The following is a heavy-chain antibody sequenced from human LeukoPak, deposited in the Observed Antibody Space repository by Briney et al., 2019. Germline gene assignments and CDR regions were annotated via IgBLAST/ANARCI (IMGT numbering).Heavy chain of an antibody. V-gene: IGHV4-39*01. CDR1: GGSISSSSYY. Sequence: SETLSLTXTVSGGSISSSSYYWGWIRQPPGKGLEWIGSIYYRGSTYYNPSLKSRVTISVDTSKNQFSLKLSSVTAADTAVYYCARRYYGHFDDWGQGTLVTVSS. CDR2: IYYRGST. CDR3: ARRYYGHFDD. J-gene: IGHJ4*02. D-gene: IGHD4-17*01.